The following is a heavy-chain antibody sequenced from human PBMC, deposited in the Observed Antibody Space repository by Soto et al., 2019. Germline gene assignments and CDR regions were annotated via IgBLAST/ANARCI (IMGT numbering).Heavy chain of an antibody. J-gene: IGHJ3*02. D-gene: IGHD3-10*01. CDR2: MNPYSGNT. V-gene: IGHV1-8*01. Sequence: QVQLVQSGAEVKKPGASVKVSCKASGYTFTSYDINWVRQATGQGLEWMGWMNPYSGNTGYAQKFQGRVPMTRNTSISTAYMELSSLRSEDTAVYSCAIGINYYASGDDAFDIWGQGTMVTVSS. CDR1: GYTFTSYD. CDR3: AIGINYYASGDDAFDI.